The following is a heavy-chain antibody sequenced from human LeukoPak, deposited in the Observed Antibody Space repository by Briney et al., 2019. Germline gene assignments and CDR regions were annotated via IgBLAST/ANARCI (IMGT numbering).Heavy chain of an antibody. J-gene: IGHJ4*02. CDR3: ARMDIGLVRD. CDR2: IKQDGSEK. V-gene: IGHV3-7*01. D-gene: IGHD3-10*01. Sequence: GGSLRLSCSASGFTFSSYWMSWVRQAPRKGLEWVANIKQDGSEKYYVDSVKGRFTISRDNAKNSLSLQMNSLRAEDTAVYYCARMDIGLVRDWGQGTLVTVSS. CDR1: GFTFSSYW.